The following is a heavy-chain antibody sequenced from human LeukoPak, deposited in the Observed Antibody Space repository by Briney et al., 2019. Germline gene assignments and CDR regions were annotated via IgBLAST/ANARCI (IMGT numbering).Heavy chain of an antibody. Sequence: GGSLRLSCAASGFTFSSYSMNWVRQAPGKGLEWVSYIISSGNTIYYADSVKGRFTISRDNAKNSLYLQMNSLRAEDTAIYYCARGGTNDGYFHYWGQGTLVTVSS. J-gene: IGHJ4*02. D-gene: IGHD1-1*01. CDR2: IISSGNTI. V-gene: IGHV3-48*04. CDR1: GFTFSSYS. CDR3: ARGGTNDGYFHY.